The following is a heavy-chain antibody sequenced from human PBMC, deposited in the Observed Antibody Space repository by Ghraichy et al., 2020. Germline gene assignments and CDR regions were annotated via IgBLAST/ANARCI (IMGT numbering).Heavy chain of an antibody. Sequence: ASVKVSCKAAGENFTSYVIYWVRQAPGQGIEWMGRFNPNNGGTNYAQKFQGRVTMTRDTSISTAYMELTRLRSDDTAVYYCARDSATNSETLGDYWGQGTLVAAAS. CDR3: ARDSATNSETLGDY. V-gene: IGHV1-2*06. D-gene: IGHD4-11*01. J-gene: IGHJ4*02. CDR1: GENFTSYV. CDR2: FNPNNGGT.